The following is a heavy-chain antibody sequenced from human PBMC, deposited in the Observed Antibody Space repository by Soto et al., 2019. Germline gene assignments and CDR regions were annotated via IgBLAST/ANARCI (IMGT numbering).Heavy chain of an antibody. Sequence: QVQLVESGGGVVQPGRSLRLSCAASGFTFSSYAMHWVRQAPGKGLEWVAVISYDGSNKYYADSVKGRFTISRDNSKNTLYLQMNSLRAEDTAVYYCASTPYSYCSGGSCLATMTYWGQGTLVTVSS. V-gene: IGHV3-30-3*01. CDR3: ASTPYSYCSGGSCLATMTY. J-gene: IGHJ4*02. CDR1: GFTFSSYA. CDR2: ISYDGSNK. D-gene: IGHD2-15*01.